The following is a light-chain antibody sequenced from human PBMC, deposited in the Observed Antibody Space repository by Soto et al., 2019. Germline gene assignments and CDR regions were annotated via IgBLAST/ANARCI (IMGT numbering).Light chain of an antibody. CDR2: DAT. V-gene: IGKV3-15*01. Sequence: EVVITQSPGTLSVSPGGRATLSCRASQNLITNLAWYQQKPGQAPRLLIHDATTRATGIPARFSGSGSGTECTLTISSLQSEDFAVYYCQQYHDWPLTFGQGTRLEIK. CDR3: QQYHDWPLT. J-gene: IGKJ5*01. CDR1: QNLITN.